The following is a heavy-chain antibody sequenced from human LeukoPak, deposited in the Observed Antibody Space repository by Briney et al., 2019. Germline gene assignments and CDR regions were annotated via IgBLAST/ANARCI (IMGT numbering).Heavy chain of an antibody. D-gene: IGHD5-18*01. CDR3: AKDAGGYQSSYFDY. Sequence: GGSLRLSCVASGFTFSSRDWMTWVRQAPGKGLEWVANIKQDGSEKNYADSVKGRFTSARDNSKNTLYLQMNSLRAEDTAVYYCAKDAGGYQSSYFDYWGQGTLVTVSS. CDR2: IKQDGSEK. J-gene: IGHJ4*02. CDR1: GFTFSSRDW. V-gene: IGHV3-7*03.